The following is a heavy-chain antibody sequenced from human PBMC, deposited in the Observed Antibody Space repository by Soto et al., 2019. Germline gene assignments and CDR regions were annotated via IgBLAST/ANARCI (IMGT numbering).Heavy chain of an antibody. J-gene: IGHJ4*02. CDR1: GYTFSDYY. V-gene: IGHV1-46*01. CDR2: INPPDGST. CDR3: ARYYDSSGPAFDY. D-gene: IGHD3-22*01. Sequence: QVQLVQSGAEVKKPGASVKVSCKASGYTFSDYYIHWVRQAPGHGLDWMGIINPPDGSTTYAQKFXXRXXMTSDTSPSTVYMELTSLRSEDTAIYYCARYYDSSGPAFDYWGQGTLVTVSS.